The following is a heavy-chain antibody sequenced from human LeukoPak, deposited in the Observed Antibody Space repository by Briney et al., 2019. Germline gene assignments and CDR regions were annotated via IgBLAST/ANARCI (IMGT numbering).Heavy chain of an antibody. J-gene: IGHJ5*02. D-gene: IGHD2-2*02. CDR2: IHHRGST. CDR3: ARGDCISTSCYTRDNWFDP. Sequence: SETLSLTCIVSAGSISTNTYYWGWIRLPPGKGLEWIGEIHHRGSTYYNPSLKSRVTISVDTSNNPFSLKLSSVTAADTAVYYCARGDCISTSCYTRDNWFDPWGQGTLVTVSS. V-gene: IGHV4-39*07. CDR1: AGSISTNTYY.